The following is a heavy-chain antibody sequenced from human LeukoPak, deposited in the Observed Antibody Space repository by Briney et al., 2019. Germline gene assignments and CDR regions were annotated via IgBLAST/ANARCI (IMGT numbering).Heavy chain of an antibody. J-gene: IGHJ6*03. CDR2: INWNGGST. V-gene: IGHV3-20*04. CDR3: AREFYDSSGYYYYYYYMDV. D-gene: IGHD3-22*01. CDR1: GFTFDDYG. Sequence: GGSLSLSCAASGFTFDDYGMSWVRQAPGKGLEWVSGINWNGGSTGYADSVKGRFTICRDNAKNSLYLQMNSLRAEDTALYYCAREFYDSSGYYYYYYYMDVWGKGTTVTVSS.